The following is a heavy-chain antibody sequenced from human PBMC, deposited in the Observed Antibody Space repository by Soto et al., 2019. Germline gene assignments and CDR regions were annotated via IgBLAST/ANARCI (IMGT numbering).Heavy chain of an antibody. D-gene: IGHD5-12*01. Sequence: ASVKVSCKASGYTFTDYYIHWVRLAPGQGLDWMGWINPKSGLTSHAQNFRGRVTMTRDTSISTVYMELNRLTSDDRAIYYCARRDRSGSFDYRGQGTQVTVSS. CDR1: GYTFTDYY. CDR2: INPKSGLT. J-gene: IGHJ4*02. CDR3: ARRDRSGSFDY. V-gene: IGHV1-2*02.